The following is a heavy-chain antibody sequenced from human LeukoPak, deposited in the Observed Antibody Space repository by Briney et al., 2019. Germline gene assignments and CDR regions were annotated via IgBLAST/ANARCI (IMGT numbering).Heavy chain of an antibody. D-gene: IGHD6-13*01. V-gene: IGHV1-18*01. CDR1: GYTFTSYG. CDR3: ARDAGTGSSSWYYPSLN. Sequence: ASVKVSCKASGYTFTSYGIIWVRQDPEQGLEWMGRISAYTGNTNYAQKLQGRVTMTTDTSTSTAYMELRSLRSDDTAVYYCARDAGTGSSSWYYPSLNWGQGTQITVSS. J-gene: IGHJ4*02. CDR2: ISAYTGNT.